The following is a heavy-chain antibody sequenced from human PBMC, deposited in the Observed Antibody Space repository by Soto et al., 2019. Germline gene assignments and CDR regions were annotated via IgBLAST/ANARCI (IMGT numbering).Heavy chain of an antibody. D-gene: IGHD6-6*01. CDR2: IYYSGST. J-gene: IGHJ5*02. CDR3: ARHRGSSGWFDP. V-gene: IGHV4-59*08. CDR1: GGSISSYY. Sequence: PSETLSLTCTVSGGSISSYYWSWIRQPPGKGLEWIGYIYYSGSTNYNPSLKSRVTISVDTSKNQFSLKLSSVTAADTAVYYCARHRGSSGWFDPWGQGTLVTVSS.